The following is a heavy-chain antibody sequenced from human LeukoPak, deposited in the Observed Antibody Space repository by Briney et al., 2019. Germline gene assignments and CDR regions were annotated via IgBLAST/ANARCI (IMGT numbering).Heavy chain of an antibody. V-gene: IGHV4-34*01. CDR3: ARFTLLGSFPDAFDI. D-gene: IGHD3-16*01. Sequence: SETLSLTCAVYGGSFSGYYWSWIRQPPGKGLEWIGEINHSGSTNYNPSLKSRVTISVDTSKNQFSLKLSSVTAADTAVYYCARFTLLGSFPDAFDIWGQGTMVTVSS. J-gene: IGHJ3*02. CDR1: GGSFSGYY. CDR2: INHSGST.